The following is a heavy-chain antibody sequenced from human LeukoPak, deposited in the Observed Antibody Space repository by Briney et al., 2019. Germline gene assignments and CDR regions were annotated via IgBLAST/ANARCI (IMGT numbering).Heavy chain of an antibody. CDR2: IYYSGTT. J-gene: IGHJ4*02. Sequence: SETLSLTCTVSGGSISGSYWTWVRQPPVKGLEYIGYIYYSGTTNYNPSLKSRVTISLNTSKNQFSLELSSVTAADTAVYYCARWGYESSGYYRPFDYWGQGTLVTVSS. V-gene: IGHV4-59*01. CDR1: GGSISGSY. CDR3: ARWGYESSGYYRPFDY. D-gene: IGHD3-22*01.